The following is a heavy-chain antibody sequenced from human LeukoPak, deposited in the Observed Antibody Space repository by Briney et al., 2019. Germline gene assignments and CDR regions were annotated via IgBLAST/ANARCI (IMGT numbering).Heavy chain of an antibody. Sequence: HSGGSLRLCCAASGFTFSSYAMDWVRQATGKGLEWVAVVSYDGSNKFHADSVKGRFTISRDNSKNTLYLQMNSLRAEDTAVYYCARDWSLGYSIDYWGQGTLVTVSS. D-gene: IGHD5-18*01. CDR2: VSYDGSNK. V-gene: IGHV3-30*04. J-gene: IGHJ4*02. CDR1: GFTFSSYA. CDR3: ARDWSLGYSIDY.